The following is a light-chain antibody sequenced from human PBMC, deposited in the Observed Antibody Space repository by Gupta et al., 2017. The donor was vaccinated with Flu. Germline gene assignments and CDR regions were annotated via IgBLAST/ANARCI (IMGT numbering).Light chain of an antibody. CDR2: EVI. V-gene: IGLV2-14*01. CDR3: SSYTSSNSLE. Sequence: QSALPQPASVSGSPGQSITISCPGTSSDVGGYNYVSWYQHHPGKAPKLMIYEVINRPSGVSNRFSGSKSGNTASLTISGLQAEDEADYYCSSYTSSNSLEFGGGTKLTVL. J-gene: IGLJ3*02. CDR1: SSDVGGYNY.